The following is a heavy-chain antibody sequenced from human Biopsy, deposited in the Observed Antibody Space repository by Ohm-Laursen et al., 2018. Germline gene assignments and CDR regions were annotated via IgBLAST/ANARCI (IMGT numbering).Heavy chain of an antibody. J-gene: IGHJ4*02. V-gene: IGHV4-38-2*01. CDR2: IYHSGST. D-gene: IGHD6-19*01. CDR3: ARGMRSSGWPYFDS. Sequence: TLSLTCAVSGYSTSSGYYWGWIRQPPGKGLERIRSIYHSGSTYYNPSLKSRVTMSVDMPRNQFSLKLSSVTAADAAIYYCARGMRSSGWPYFDSWGQGTLVTVSS. CDR1: GYSTSSGYY.